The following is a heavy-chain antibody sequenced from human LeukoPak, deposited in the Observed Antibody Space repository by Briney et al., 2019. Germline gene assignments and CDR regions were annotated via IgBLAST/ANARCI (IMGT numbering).Heavy chain of an antibody. D-gene: IGHD3-16*01. V-gene: IGHV3-66*01. J-gene: IGHJ3*02. CDR1: GFTVSSNY. CDR3: ARGGGDDAFDI. CDR2: IYSGGST. Sequence: GGFLRLSCAASGFTVSSNYMSWVRQAPGKGLEWVSVIYSGGSTYYADSVKGRFSISRDKSKSALYVQMNTLRAEDTAVYYCARGGGDDAFDIWGQGTMVTVSS.